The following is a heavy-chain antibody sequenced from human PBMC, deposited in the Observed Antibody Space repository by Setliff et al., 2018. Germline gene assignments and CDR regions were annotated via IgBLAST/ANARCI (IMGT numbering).Heavy chain of an antibody. V-gene: IGHV3-21*04. CDR3: ARAITGKGDASDI. D-gene: IGHD1-20*01. Sequence: LRLSCAASGFTFSSYSMNWVRQAPGKGLEWVSSISSSSSYIYYADSVKGRFTISRDNAKNSLYLQMNSLRAEDTAVYYCARAITGKGDASDIWGQGTMVTVSS. J-gene: IGHJ3*02. CDR2: ISSSSSYI. CDR1: GFTFSSYS.